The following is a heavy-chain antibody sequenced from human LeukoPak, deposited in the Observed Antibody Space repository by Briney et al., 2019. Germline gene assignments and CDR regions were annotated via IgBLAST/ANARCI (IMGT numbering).Heavy chain of an antibody. CDR1: GYTFTTYY. Sequence: ASVKVSCKASGYTFTTYYVHWVRQAPGQGLEWMGIINPSGGSTTYAQKFRGRLTMTRDMSASTVYMELSSLRSEDTAVYYCARGSRPVYNLLTGKRYFDYWGQGTLLTVSS. D-gene: IGHD3-9*01. J-gene: IGHJ4*02. CDR2: INPSGGST. V-gene: IGHV1-46*01. CDR3: ARGSRPVYNLLTGKRYFDY.